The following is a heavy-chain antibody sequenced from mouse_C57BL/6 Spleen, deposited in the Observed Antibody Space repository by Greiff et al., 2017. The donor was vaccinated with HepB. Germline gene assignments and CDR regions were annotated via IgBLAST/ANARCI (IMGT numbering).Heavy chain of an antibody. Sequence: QVQLKESGAELVKPGASVKMSCKASGYTFTTYPIEWMKQNHGKSLEWIGNFHPYNDDTKYNEKFKGKATLTVEKSSSTVYLELSRLTSDDSAVYYCARGRYGSKDAMDYWGQGTSVTVSS. D-gene: IGHD1-1*01. CDR1: GYTFTTYP. CDR2: FHPYNDDT. CDR3: ARGRYGSKDAMDY. V-gene: IGHV1-47*01. J-gene: IGHJ4*01.